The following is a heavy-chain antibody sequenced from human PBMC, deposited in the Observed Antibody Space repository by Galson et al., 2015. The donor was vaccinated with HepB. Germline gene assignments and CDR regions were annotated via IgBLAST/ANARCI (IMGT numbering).Heavy chain of an antibody. V-gene: IGHV3-9*02. CDR1: GFTSRDLA. D-gene: IGHD3-10*01. J-gene: IGHJ4*02. Sequence: SLRPSCAASGFTSRDLAMHWVRQPPGKGLEWVGGIYWNGARVDYADSVKGRFTISRDNAKNSLYLQMNSLRPEDTALYYCGRDQRPGGLGFWGQGTLVTVSS. CDR2: IYWNGARV. CDR3: GRDQRPGGLGF.